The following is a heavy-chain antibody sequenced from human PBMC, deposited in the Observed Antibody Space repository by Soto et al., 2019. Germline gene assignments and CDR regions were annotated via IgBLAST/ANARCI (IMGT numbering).Heavy chain of an antibody. J-gene: IGHJ6*04. CDR2: IKSKTDGGTT. CDR1: GFTFSNAW. V-gene: IGHV3-15*01. CDR3: TTRPYYDFWSGNYDILTGSMDV. Sequence: GGSLRLSCAASGFTFSNAWMSWVRQAPGKGLEWVGRIKSKTDGGTTDYAAPVKGRFTISRDDSKNTLYLQMNSLKTEDTAVYYCTTRPYYDFWSGNYDILTGSMDVWGKGTTVTVSS. D-gene: IGHD3-3*01.